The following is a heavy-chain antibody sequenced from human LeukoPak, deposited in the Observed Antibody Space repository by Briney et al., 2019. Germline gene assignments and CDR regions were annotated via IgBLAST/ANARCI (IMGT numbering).Heavy chain of an antibody. Sequence: PGGSLRLSCAASGFTFSSYAMSWVRQAPGKGLEWVSAISGSGGSKYYADSVKGRFTISRDNSKNTLYLQMNSLRAEDTAVYYCAKLPQAGYDILTGYHLFDYWGQGTLVTVSS. J-gene: IGHJ4*02. CDR3: AKLPQAGYDILTGYHLFDY. V-gene: IGHV3-23*01. CDR2: ISGSGGSK. CDR1: GFTFSSYA. D-gene: IGHD3-9*01.